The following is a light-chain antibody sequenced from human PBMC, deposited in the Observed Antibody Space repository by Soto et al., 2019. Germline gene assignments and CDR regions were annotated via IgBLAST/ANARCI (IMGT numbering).Light chain of an antibody. J-gene: IGKJ5*01. CDR3: PQYSTYPIT. CDR2: DAS. V-gene: IGKV1-16*02. Sequence: DIQMTQSPSSLSASVGDRVTITGRARQGISNDLAWSQQKPGKAPKSLIDDASSLRSGVPSKFIGSRFETAFTLTINSLQHEDFAADYCPQYSTYPITFGQGKRLDIK. CDR1: QGISND.